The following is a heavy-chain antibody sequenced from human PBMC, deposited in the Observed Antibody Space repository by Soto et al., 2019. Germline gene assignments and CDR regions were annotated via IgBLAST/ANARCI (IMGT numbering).Heavy chain of an antibody. CDR3: SKVIAYCYGTTPRPYFDY. D-gene: IGHD5-18*01. CDR2: ISGSGGST. J-gene: IGHJ4*02. V-gene: IGHV3-23*01. Sequence: GGSLRLSCAASGFTFSSYAMSWVRRAPGKGLEWVSAISGSGGSTYYADSVKGRFTISRDNSKNTLYLQMNSLRAEDTAVYFCSKVIAYCYGTTPRPYFDYWGQGTLVTVSS. CDR1: GFTFSSYA.